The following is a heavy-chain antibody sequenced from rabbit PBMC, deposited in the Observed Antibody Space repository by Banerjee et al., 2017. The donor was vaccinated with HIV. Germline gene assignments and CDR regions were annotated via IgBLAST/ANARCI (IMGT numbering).Heavy chain of an antibody. D-gene: IGHD1-1*01. Sequence: QQLVESGGGLVKPGASLTLTCKASGFSLSYNSVICWVRQDPGKGLEWIAGINSKTGENVDANWAKGRFTVSKTSSTTVTLQMTSLTGADTATYFCARDLTNVIGWNFGLWGPGTLVTVS. CDR3: ARDLTNVIGWNFGL. J-gene: IGHJ4*01. V-gene: IGHV1S40*01. CDR1: GFSLSYNSV. CDR2: INSKTGEN.